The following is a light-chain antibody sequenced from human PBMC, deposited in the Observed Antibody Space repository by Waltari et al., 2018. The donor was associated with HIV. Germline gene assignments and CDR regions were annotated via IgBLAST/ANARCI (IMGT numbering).Light chain of an antibody. J-gene: IGKJ4*01. V-gene: IGKV3-20*01. CDR1: QSVANNY. CDR3: QQFSDAPLT. CDR2: GVS. Sequence: EIVLTQSPGTLSLSPGERVTLSCRASQSVANNYLAWYQQKPGQAPRLLIYGVSNRATGIPDRFSGGGSGTDFSLTISRLEPEDFGVYFCQQFSDAPLTFVGGTKVEIK.